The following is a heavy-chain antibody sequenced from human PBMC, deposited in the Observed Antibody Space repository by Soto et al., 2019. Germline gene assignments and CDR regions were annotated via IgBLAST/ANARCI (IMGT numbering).Heavy chain of an antibody. CDR1: GFTFTNAW. D-gene: IGHD1-1*01. V-gene: IGHV3-15*07. Sequence: GGSLRLSCAASGFTFTNAWMNWVCQAPGKGPERVGRVKTKADGGTTDYAAPAKSRFTISRDDSINTVYLQMNSLKIDDTAVYYCTSRIRTTNDYWGQGTLVTVSS. CDR2: VKTKADGGTT. J-gene: IGHJ4*02. CDR3: TSRIRTTNDY.